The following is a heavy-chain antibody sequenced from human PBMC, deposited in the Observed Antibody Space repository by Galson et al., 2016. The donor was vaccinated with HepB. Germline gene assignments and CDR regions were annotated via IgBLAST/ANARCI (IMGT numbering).Heavy chain of an antibody. CDR2: ISRSTPTI. Sequence: SLRLSCAASGFIFSSYSMNWVRQAPGKGLEWVSYISRSTPTIYYADSVKGRFTVSRDNAKNSLYLQMSSLRPEDTAVYYCALGQGFLADYWGQGTLVTVSS. V-gene: IGHV3-48*04. J-gene: IGHJ4*02. CDR3: ALGQGFLADY. CDR1: GFIFSSYS.